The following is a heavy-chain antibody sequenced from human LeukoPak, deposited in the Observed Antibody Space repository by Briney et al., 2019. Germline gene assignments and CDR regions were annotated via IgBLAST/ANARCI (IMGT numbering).Heavy chain of an antibody. CDR1: GFTFSSYA. V-gene: IGHV3-30*04. D-gene: IGHD5-18*01. Sequence: GGSLRLSCAASGFTFSSYAMHWVRQAPGKGLEWVAVISYDGSNKYYADSVKGRFTISRDNSKNTPYLQMNSLRAEDTAVYYCARGDDTAMARGYYFDYWGQGTLVTVSS. CDR2: ISYDGSNK. J-gene: IGHJ4*02. CDR3: ARGDDTAMARGYYFDY.